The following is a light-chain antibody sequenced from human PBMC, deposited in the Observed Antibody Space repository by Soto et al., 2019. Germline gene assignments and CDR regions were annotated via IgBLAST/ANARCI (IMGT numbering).Light chain of an antibody. V-gene: IGKV1D-12*01. CDR2: AAS. Sequence: DIQVTQSPSSVSASVGDRVTITCRASQDIAAYLAWYQHKPGRDPELLIHAASSLQSGVPSRFSGSGSGTDFTLTIKSLQPEDFATYYCQQAYSFPITFGQGTRLEIK. J-gene: IGKJ5*01. CDR1: QDIAAY. CDR3: QQAYSFPIT.